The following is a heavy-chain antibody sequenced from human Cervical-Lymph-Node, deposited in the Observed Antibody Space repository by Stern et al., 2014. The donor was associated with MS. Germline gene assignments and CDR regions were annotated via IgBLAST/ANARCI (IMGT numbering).Heavy chain of an antibody. V-gene: IGHV3-11*01. Sequence: MQLVESGGGWVKPGGSLRLSCAASGFTFSDHYMSWIRQAPGKGLEWVSYISKSSGAIYYADSVKGRFTISRDNVKNSLYLQMNSLRDEDPAVYYCARGLASTSSPVFDYWGQGTLVTVSS. CDR2: ISKSSGAI. CDR3: ARGLASTSSPVFDY. J-gene: IGHJ4*02. CDR1: GFTFSDHY. D-gene: IGHD6-6*01.